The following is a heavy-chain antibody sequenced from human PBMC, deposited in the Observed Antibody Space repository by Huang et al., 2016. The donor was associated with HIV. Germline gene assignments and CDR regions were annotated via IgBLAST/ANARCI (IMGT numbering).Heavy chain of an antibody. CDR3: ARYRLTGTFLDS. V-gene: IGHV7-4-1*02. J-gene: IGHJ4*02. CDR1: GYTFTTYS. D-gene: IGHD3-9*01. Sequence: QVQLVQSGPELRKPGASVKVCCKASGYTFTTYSLSWVGQAPGQGLEWMGVLNTKTGQPTYAPGFTGRFVFSLDTTVSTAYLQISSLKTDDTAKYFCARYRLTGTFLDSWGQGTQVTVSS. CDR2: LNTKTGQP.